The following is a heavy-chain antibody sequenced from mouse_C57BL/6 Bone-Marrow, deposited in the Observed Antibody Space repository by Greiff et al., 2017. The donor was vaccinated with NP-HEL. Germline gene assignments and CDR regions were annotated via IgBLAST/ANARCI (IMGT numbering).Heavy chain of an antibody. J-gene: IGHJ3*01. V-gene: IGHV5-17*01. CDR3: ARPGGYYIWFAY. CDR1: GFTFSDYG. CDR2: ISSGSSTI. D-gene: IGHD2-3*01. Sequence: EVKLMESGGGLVKPGGSLKLSCAASGFTFSDYGMHWFRQAPEKGLEWVAYISSGSSTIYYADTVKGRFTISRDNAKNTLFLQMTSLSSEDTAMYYCARPGGYYIWFAYWGQGTLVTVSA.